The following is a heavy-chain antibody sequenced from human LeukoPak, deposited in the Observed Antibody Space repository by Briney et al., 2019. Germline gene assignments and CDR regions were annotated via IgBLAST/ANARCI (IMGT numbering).Heavy chain of an antibody. CDR2: IYTSGST. Sequence: PSQTPSLTCTVSGGSISSGSYYWSWIRQPAGKGLEWIGRIYTSGSTNYNPSLKSRVTISVDTSKNQFSLKLSSVTAADTAVYYCARGSGTVVTPVYWGQGTLVTVSS. CDR3: ARGSGTVVTPVY. CDR1: GGSISSGSYY. D-gene: IGHD4-23*01. V-gene: IGHV4-61*02. J-gene: IGHJ4*02.